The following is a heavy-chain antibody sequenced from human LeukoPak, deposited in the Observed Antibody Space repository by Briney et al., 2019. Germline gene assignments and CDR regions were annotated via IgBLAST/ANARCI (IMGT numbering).Heavy chain of an antibody. CDR2: IRNDGSNT. Sequence: GGSLRLSCAASGFTFSTYGMHWVRQAPGKGLEWVAFIRNDGSNTYYADSVKGRFTISRDNSKNTLNLQMSSLRAEDTGVYYCAKDRLDTAYYFDYWGQGTLVTVSS. D-gene: IGHD5-18*01. V-gene: IGHV3-30*02. CDR1: GFTFSTYG. J-gene: IGHJ4*02. CDR3: AKDRLDTAYYFDY.